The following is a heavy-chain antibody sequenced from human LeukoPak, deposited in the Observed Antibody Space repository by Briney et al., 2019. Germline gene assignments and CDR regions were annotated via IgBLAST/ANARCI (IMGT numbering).Heavy chain of an antibody. CDR1: GYSFTSYD. V-gene: IGHV1-8*01. Sequence: ASVKVSCKASGYSFTSYDLSWVRQATGQGLEWMGWMNPNSGNTGYAQKFQGRVTMTRDTSISTAYMELTSLTSEDTAIYYCARGLAVAGTGYWGQGTRVTVSS. CDR2: MNPNSGNT. CDR3: ARGLAVAGTGY. J-gene: IGHJ4*02. D-gene: IGHD6-19*01.